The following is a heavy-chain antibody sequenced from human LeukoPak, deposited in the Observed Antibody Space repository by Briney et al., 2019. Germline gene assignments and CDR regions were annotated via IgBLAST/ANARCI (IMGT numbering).Heavy chain of an antibody. D-gene: IGHD3-10*01. Sequence: SETLSLTCAVSGGSFSGYYRSWIRQPPGKGLEWIGEINHSGSTNYNPSLKSRVTISVDTSKNQFSLKLSSVTAADTAVYYCARGYSDYYGSGSYLRWGQGTLVTVSS. CDR2: INHSGST. CDR3: ARGYSDYYGSGSYLR. V-gene: IGHV4-34*01. J-gene: IGHJ1*01. CDR1: GGSFSGYY.